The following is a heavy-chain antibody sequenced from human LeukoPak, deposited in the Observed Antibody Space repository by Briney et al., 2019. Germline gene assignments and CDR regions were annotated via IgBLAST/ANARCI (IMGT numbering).Heavy chain of an antibody. CDR3: VREENYSSGWYGPDY. CDR2: IKQDGSEK. D-gene: IGHD6-19*01. J-gene: IGHJ4*02. CDR1: GFTFSYYW. V-gene: IGHV3-7*01. Sequence: GGSLRLSCAASGFTFSYYWMSWVRQAPGKGLEWVDNIKQDGSEKYYVDSLKGRFTISRDDARNSLYLKMNSLRTEDTAGDYCVREENYSSGWYGPDYWGQGTLVTVSS.